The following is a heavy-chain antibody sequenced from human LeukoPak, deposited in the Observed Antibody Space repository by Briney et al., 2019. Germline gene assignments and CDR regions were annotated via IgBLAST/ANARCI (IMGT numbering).Heavy chain of an antibody. CDR1: GFTFSSYS. J-gene: IGHJ3*02. Sequence: PGGSLRLSCAASGFTFSSYSMNWVRQAPGKGLEWVSSISSSSSCIYYADSVKGRFTISRDNAKNSLYLQMNSLRAEDTAVYYCASTRGMDVYYYGSGSYSTDAFDIWGQGTMVTVSS. CDR2: ISSSSSCI. V-gene: IGHV3-21*01. CDR3: ASTRGMDVYYYGSGSYSTDAFDI. D-gene: IGHD3-10*01.